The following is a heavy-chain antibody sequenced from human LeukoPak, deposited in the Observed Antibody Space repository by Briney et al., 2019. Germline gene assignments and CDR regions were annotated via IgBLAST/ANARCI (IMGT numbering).Heavy chain of an antibody. Sequence: GGSLRLSCAVSGFMFSQHTMSWVRQAPGKGLEWVSSISSSSSYIYYADSVKGRFTISRDNAKNSLYLQMNSLRAEDTAVYYCARRDCSSTSCYTGWFDPWGQGTLVTVSS. CDR2: ISSSSSYI. D-gene: IGHD2-2*02. CDR1: GFMFSQHT. J-gene: IGHJ5*02. CDR3: ARRDCSSTSCYTGWFDP. V-gene: IGHV3-21*01.